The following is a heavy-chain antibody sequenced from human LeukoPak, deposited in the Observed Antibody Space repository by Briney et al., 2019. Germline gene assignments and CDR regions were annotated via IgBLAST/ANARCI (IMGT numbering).Heavy chain of an antibody. V-gene: IGHV3-30*02. CDR2: IRNDGSKK. CDR3: AKASGRSAYGLDY. D-gene: IGHD3-16*01. J-gene: IGHJ4*02. Sequence: PGGSLRLSCVAAGFTFSDYGMHWVRQAPGKGLEWVAFIRNDGSKKYYVDSVKGRFTISRDDSKNTVYLQTYSLRPDDTAVYYCAKASGRSAYGLDYWGQGTLVTVFS. CDR1: GFTFSDYG.